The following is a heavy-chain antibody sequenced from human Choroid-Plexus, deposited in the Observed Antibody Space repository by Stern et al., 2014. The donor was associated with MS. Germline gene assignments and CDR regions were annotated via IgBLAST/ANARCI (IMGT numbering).Heavy chain of an antibody. CDR2: ISYDGSK. D-gene: IGHD2/OR15-2a*01. CDR1: GFSFSSFG. V-gene: IGHV3-30*18. Sequence: QVQLVESGGGVVQPGRPLRLSCAASGFSFSSFGMHWVRQAPGKGLEWVALISYDGSKDYADSVKGRFTISRDNSKNTLYMQMNSLRAEDPAVYYCAKDRQYLPFFFDFWGQGSLVTVSS. J-gene: IGHJ4*02. CDR3: AKDRQYLPFFFDF.